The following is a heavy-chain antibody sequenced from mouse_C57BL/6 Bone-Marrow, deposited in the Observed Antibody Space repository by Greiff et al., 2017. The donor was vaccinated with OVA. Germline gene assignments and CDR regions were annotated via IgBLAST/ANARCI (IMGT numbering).Heavy chain of an antibody. CDR3: ARRNSNYDFDY. Sequence: QVQLQQSGAELVRPGTSVKVSCKASGYAFTNYLIEWVKQRPGQGLEWIGVINPGSGGTNYNEKFKGKATLTADKSSSTAYMQLSSLTSEDSAVYFCARRNSNYDFDYWGQGTTLTVSS. CDR1: GYAFTNYL. J-gene: IGHJ2*01. V-gene: IGHV1-54*01. CDR2: INPGSGGT. D-gene: IGHD2-5*01.